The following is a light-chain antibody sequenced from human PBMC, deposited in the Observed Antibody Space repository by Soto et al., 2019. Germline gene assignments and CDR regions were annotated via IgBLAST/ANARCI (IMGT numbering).Light chain of an antibody. CDR1: QSISSW. Sequence: DIQMTQSPSTLSASVGDRVTITCRASQSISSWLAWYQQKPGKAPKLLIYKASSLETGVPSRFSGSGSGTEFTLIISSLQQDYFASYYCQQYGSSSPWTFGQGNKVEIK. CDR2: KAS. V-gene: IGKV1-5*03. CDR3: QQYGSSSPWT. J-gene: IGKJ1*01.